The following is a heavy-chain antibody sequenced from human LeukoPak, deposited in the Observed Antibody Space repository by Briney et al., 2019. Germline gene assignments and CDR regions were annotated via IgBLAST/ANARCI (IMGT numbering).Heavy chain of an antibody. D-gene: IGHD3-22*01. J-gene: IGHJ4*02. V-gene: IGHV4-30-2*01. CDR3: ARGDDSSGYYLDY. Sequence: PSQSLSLTRAVSVGSITRGGYSWGSIRQPPGKGLEWIEYIYYSESTYYNPSLKSRVTISVDRSKNPFSLKLSSVTAADTAVYYCARGDDSSGYYLDYWGQGTLVTVSS. CDR1: VGSITRGGYS. CDR2: IYYSEST.